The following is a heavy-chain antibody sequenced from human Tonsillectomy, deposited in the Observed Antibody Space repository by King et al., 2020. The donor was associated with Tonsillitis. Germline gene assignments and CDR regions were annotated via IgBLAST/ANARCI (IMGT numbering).Heavy chain of an antibody. J-gene: IGHJ3*02. D-gene: IGHD2-2*01. V-gene: IGHV3-48*03. CDR3: ARISTTSSLAFDI. CDR2: ISSSGSTI. Sequence: VQLVESGGGLVQPGGSLRLSCAASGFTFSSYEMNWVRQAPGKGLEWGSYISSSGSTIYYTDSVMGRFTISRDNAKNSLYLQMNSLRAEDTAVYYCARISTTSSLAFDIWGQGTMVTVSS. CDR1: GFTFSSYE.